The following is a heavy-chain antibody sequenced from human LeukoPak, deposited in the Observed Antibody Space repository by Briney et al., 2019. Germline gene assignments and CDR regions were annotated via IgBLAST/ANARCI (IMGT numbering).Heavy chain of an antibody. CDR1: GFTFSSYA. CDR2: ISYDGSNK. V-gene: IGHV3-30*04. J-gene: IGHJ6*02. CDR3: ARDTDYYYGMDV. D-gene: IGHD4-11*01. Sequence: GGSLRLSCAASGFTFSSYAMHWVRQAPGKRLEWVAVISYDGSNKYYADSVKGRFTISRDNSKNTLYLQMNSLRAEDTAVYYCARDTDYYYGMDVWGQGTTVTVSS.